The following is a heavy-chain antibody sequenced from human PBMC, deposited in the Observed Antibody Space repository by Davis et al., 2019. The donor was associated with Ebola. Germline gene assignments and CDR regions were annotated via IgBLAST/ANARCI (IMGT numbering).Heavy chain of an antibody. Sequence: GESLKISCAASGFTVSSNYMSWVRQAPGKGLVWVSRINSDGSSTSYADSVKGRFTISRDNSKNTLYLQMNSLRAEDTAVYYCAKAQFDSSSSVRYYYYGMDVWGQGTTVTVSS. CDR2: INSDGSST. CDR1: GFTVSSNY. J-gene: IGHJ6*02. V-gene: IGHV3-74*01. D-gene: IGHD6-6*01. CDR3: AKAQFDSSSSVRYYYYGMDV.